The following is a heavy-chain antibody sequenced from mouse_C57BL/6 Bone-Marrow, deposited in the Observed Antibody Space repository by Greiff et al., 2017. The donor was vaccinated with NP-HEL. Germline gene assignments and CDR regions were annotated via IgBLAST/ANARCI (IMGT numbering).Heavy chain of an antibody. CDR3: ARRGYDGYLDY. D-gene: IGHD2-3*01. CDR1: GFTFSDYY. CDR2: ISNGGGST. V-gene: IGHV5-12*03. Sequence: EVKLVESGGGLVQPGGSLKLSCAASGFTFSDYYMYWVRQTPEKRLEWVAYISNGGGSTYYPDTVKGRFTISRENAKNTLYLEMSSLRSEDTAMYYCARRGYDGYLDYWGQGTTLTVSS. J-gene: IGHJ2*01.